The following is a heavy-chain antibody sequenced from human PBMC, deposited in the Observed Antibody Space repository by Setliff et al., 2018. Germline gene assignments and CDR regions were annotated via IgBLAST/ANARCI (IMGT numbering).Heavy chain of an antibody. CDR2: FDPEDGET. CDR1: GYTLTELS. Sequence: ASVKVSCKVSGYTLTELSMHWVRQAPGKGLEWMGGFDPEDGETIYAQKFQGRVTMTEDTSTDTAYMELSRLRSEDTAVYYCATGSSRGYSGYPRPYGMDVGGQGTTVTVSS. D-gene: IGHD5-12*01. V-gene: IGHV1-24*01. J-gene: IGHJ6*02. CDR3: ATGSSRGYSGYPRPYGMDV.